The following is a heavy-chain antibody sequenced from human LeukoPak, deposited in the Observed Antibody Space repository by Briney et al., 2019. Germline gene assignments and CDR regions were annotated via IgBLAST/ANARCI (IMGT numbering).Heavy chain of an antibody. CDR2: INHSGST. CDR1: GGSFSGYY. D-gene: IGHD3-22*01. CDR3: ARHARHSITMIVVAHRPVAFDY. V-gene: IGHV4-34*01. J-gene: IGHJ4*02. Sequence: SETLSLTCAVYGGSFSGYYWSWIRQPPGKGLQWIGEINHSGSTNYNPSLKSRVTISVDTSKNQFSLKLSSVTAADTAVYYCARHARHSITMIVVAHRPVAFDYWGQGTLVTVSS.